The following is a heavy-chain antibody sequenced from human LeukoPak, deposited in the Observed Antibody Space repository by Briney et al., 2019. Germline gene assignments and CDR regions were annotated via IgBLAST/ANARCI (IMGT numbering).Heavy chain of an antibody. Sequence: GGSLRLSCVGSGFSFSSFTINWVRQAPGTRPEWVSSISSSGNSMFYAHSVRGRFTISRDHAKNSVYLQMSSLRVADTALYYCARNNLMDYDDNAPSFDDAYDMWGQGTTVTVSS. CDR1: GFSFSSFT. CDR2: ISSSGNSM. V-gene: IGHV3-21*01. J-gene: IGHJ3*02. CDR3: ARNNLMDYDDNAPSFDDAYDM. D-gene: IGHD3-16*01.